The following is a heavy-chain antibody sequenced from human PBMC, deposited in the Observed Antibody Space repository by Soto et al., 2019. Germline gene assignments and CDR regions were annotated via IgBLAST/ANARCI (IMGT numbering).Heavy chain of an antibody. CDR2: IYYSGST. D-gene: IGHD2-2*01. J-gene: IGHJ4*02. Sequence: PSATLSLTCTVTGGSISTYYWSWIRQPPGKGLEWIGYIYYSGSTNYNPSLKSRVTISVDTSKNQFSLKLSSVTAADTAVYYCASIYCSSTSCTHFDYWGQGTLVTVSS. CDR1: GGSISTYY. CDR3: ASIYCSSTSCTHFDY. V-gene: IGHV4-59*13.